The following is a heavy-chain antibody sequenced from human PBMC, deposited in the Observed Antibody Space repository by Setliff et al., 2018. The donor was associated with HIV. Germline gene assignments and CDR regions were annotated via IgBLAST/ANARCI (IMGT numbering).Heavy chain of an antibody. CDR1: GASISSMNSGTYY. CDR2: IFFAGST. Sequence: SETLSLTCSVSGASISSMNSGTYYWSWIRQHPGKGLEWIGYIFFAGSTYYTPSLKSRLSISMDTSDQFSLRLSSVTAADTAVYFCARGRPCGGYRTIFDYWGQGMLVTVSS. J-gene: IGHJ4*02. V-gene: IGHV4-31*03. CDR3: ARGRPCGGYRTIFDY. D-gene: IGHD3-22*01.